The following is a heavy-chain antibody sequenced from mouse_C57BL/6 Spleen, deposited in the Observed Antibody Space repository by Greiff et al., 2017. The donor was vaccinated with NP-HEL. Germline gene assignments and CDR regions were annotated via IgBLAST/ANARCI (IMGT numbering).Heavy chain of an antibody. CDR2: IDPSDSYT. V-gene: IGHV1-50*01. D-gene: IGHD2-1*01. CDR3: ASGGNYGAMDY. CDR1: GYTFTSYW. J-gene: IGHJ4*01. Sequence: HVKQPGAELVKPGASVKLSCKASGYTFTSYWMQWVKQRPGQGLEWIGEIDPSDSYTNYNQKFKGKATLTVDTSSSTAYMQLSSLTSEDSAVYYCASGGNYGAMDYWGQGTSVTVSS.